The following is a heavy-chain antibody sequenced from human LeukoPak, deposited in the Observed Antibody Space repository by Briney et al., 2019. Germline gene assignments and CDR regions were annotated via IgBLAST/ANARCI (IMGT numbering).Heavy chain of an antibody. CDR2: IYYSGST. Sequence: PSETLSLTCTVSGGSITGYYWSWIRQPPGKELEWIGYIYYSGSTNYDPSLTSRVTISVDTSKNQFSLKLSSVTAADTAVYYCARKGASRAIDYWGQGTLVTVSS. CDR3: ARKGASRAIDY. CDR1: GGSITGYY. D-gene: IGHD6-13*01. V-gene: IGHV4-59*08. J-gene: IGHJ4*02.